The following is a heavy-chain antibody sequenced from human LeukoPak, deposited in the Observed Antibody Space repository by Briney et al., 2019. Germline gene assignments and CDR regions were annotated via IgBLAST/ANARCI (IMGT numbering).Heavy chain of an antibody. CDR3: ARDNRVGATRRSAFDI. D-gene: IGHD1-26*01. CDR2: IKSKTDGGTT. Sequence: PGGSLRLSCATSGFTFSSAWMTWVRQAPGKGLEWVGRIKSKTDGGTTDYATPVKGRFIISRDDSQNTLYLQMNSLKTEDTAVYYCARDNRVGATRRSAFDIWGQGTMVTVSS. J-gene: IGHJ3*02. V-gene: IGHV3-15*01. CDR1: GFTFSSAW.